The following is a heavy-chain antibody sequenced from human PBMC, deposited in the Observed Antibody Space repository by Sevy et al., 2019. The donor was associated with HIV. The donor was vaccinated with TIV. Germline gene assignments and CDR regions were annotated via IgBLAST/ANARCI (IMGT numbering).Heavy chain of an antibody. V-gene: IGHV4-30-2*01. J-gene: IGHJ4*02. Sequence: SETLSLTCTVSGGSISSGAYSWNWIRQPPGKGLEWIGYMYHTGNTYYNPSLKSRVTISVDRSKNQFSLKMSSVTAADAAVYYCARDAGTLTTPGFFDYWGQGSLVTLSS. D-gene: IGHD2-15*01. CDR1: GGSISSGAYS. CDR3: ARDAGTLTTPGFFDY. CDR2: MYHTGNT.